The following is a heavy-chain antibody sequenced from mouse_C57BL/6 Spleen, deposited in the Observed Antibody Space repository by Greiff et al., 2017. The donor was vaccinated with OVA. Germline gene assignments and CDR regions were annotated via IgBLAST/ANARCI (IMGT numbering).Heavy chain of an antibody. CDR1: GYTFTSYW. CDR2: IDPSDSYT. V-gene: IGHV1-50*01. CDR3: ARSLTTVVATDV. D-gene: IGHD1-1*01. J-gene: IGHJ1*03. Sequence: QVHVKQPGAELVKPGASVKLSCKASGYTFTSYWMQWVKQRPGQGLEWIGEIDPSDSYTNYNQKFKGKATLTVDTSSSTAYMQLSSLTSEDSAVYYCARSLTTVVATDVWGTGTTVTVSS.